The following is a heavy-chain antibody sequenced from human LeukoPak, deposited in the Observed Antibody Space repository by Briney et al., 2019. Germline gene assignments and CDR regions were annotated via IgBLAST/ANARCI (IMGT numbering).Heavy chain of an antibody. V-gene: IGHV3-9*01. CDR3: ARGNGAD. CDR2: ISWNSGSI. J-gene: IGHJ4*02. CDR1: GFTFDDYA. D-gene: IGHD3-16*01. Sequence: GGSLRLSCAASGFTFDDYAMHWVRQAPGKGLEWVSGISWNSGSIGYADSVKGRFTISRDNAKNSLYLQMNSLRAEDTALYYCARGNGADWGQGTLVTVSS.